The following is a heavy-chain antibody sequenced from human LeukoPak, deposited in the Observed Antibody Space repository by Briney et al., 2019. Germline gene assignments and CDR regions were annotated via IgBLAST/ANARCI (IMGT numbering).Heavy chain of an antibody. D-gene: IGHD3-9*01. CDR2: MNPINGNT. CDR1: GYTFTSDD. J-gene: IGHJ4*02. CDR3: ARVLATTTWTIAMTGLDH. V-gene: IGHV1-8*01. Sequence: ASVKVSCKSSGYTFTSDDINWVRQATGQGLEWMGWMNPINGNTGYAQKFQGRVTMTRDTSISTAYMELSSLSSEDTAVYYCARVLATTTWTIAMTGLDHWGPGTLVTVSS.